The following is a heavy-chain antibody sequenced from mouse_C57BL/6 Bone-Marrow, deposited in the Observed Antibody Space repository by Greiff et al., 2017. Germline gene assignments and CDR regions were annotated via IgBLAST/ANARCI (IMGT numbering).Heavy chain of an antibody. J-gene: IGHJ4*01. Sequence: VKLVESGPGLVAPSQSLSITCTVSGFSLTSYGVHWVRQPPGKGLEWLVVIWSDGSTTYNSALKSRLSISKDNSTSQVFLKMNSLQTDDTAMYYCARQAGSSYPRYYAMDYWGQGTSVTVSS. CDR1: GFSLTSYG. D-gene: IGHD1-1*01. V-gene: IGHV2-6-1*01. CDR3: ARQAGSSYPRYYAMDY. CDR2: IWSDGST.